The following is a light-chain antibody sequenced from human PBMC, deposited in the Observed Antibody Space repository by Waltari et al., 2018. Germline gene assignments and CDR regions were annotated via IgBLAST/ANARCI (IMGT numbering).Light chain of an antibody. J-gene: IGLJ3*02. CDR3: NSYTMTAARM. CDR2: EVN. CDR1: SNDVGAFNY. Sequence: QSALTQPASVSGSPGQSITIPCTATSNDVGAFNYVSWYQQPPGKAPKVIIYEVNNRPAGVSPRFSGSKSGNTAYLTISGVQAEDEADYYCNSYTMTAARMFGGGTRLTVL. V-gene: IGLV2-14*01.